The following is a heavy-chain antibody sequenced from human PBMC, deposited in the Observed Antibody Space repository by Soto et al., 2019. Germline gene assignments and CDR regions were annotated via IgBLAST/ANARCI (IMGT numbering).Heavy chain of an antibody. J-gene: IGHJ4*02. CDR1: GYSFTNYW. CDR2: IYPGDSDT. D-gene: IGHD3-22*01. Sequence: GESLNISCKGSGYSFTNYWIGWVRQMPGKGLEWMGIIYPGDSDTRYSPSFQGQVTISADKSISTAYLQWSSLKASDTAMYYCARPSYYSDSSTYPYGGQGTLVPVS. CDR3: ARPSYYSDSSTYPY. V-gene: IGHV5-51*01.